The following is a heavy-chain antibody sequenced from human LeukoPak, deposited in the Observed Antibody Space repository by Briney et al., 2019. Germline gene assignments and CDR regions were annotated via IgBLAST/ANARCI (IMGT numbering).Heavy chain of an antibody. Sequence: SETLSLTCTVSGGSISSSSYYWGWIRQPPGKGLEWIGSIYYSGSTYYNPSLKSRVTISVDTSKNQFSLKLSSVTAADTAVYYCARVHDYGDYPRWFDPWGQGTLVTVSS. CDR3: ARVHDYGDYPRWFDP. CDR2: IYYSGST. D-gene: IGHD4-17*01. CDR1: GGSISSSSYY. V-gene: IGHV4-39*07. J-gene: IGHJ5*02.